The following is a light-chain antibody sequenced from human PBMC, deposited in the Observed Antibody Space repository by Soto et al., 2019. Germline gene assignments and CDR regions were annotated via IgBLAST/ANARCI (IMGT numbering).Light chain of an antibody. CDR3: QQYGSSPRT. CDR2: GAS. Sequence: EILLTQSPGTLSLSPGERATLSCRASQSVTSSYLAWYQLKPGQAPRLLIYGASTRATGIPDRFSGSGSGTDFTLTISRLDPEEFAVYFCQQYGSSPRTFGQGTKVDNK. CDR1: QSVTSSY. V-gene: IGKV3-20*01. J-gene: IGKJ1*01.